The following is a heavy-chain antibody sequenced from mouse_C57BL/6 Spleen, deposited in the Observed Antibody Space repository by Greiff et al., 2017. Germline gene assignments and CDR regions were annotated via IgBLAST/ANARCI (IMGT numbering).Heavy chain of an antibody. CDR1: GFTFSSYA. CDR2: ISDGGSYT. CDR3: ARESGYDYDEFYAMDY. J-gene: IGHJ4*01. D-gene: IGHD2-4*01. Sequence: EVKLVESGGGLVKPGGSLKLSCAASGFTFSSYAMSWVRQTPEKRLEWVATISDGGSYTYYPDNVKGRFTISRDNAKNNLYLQMSHLKSEDTAMYYCARESGYDYDEFYAMDYWGQGTSVTVSS. V-gene: IGHV5-4*01.